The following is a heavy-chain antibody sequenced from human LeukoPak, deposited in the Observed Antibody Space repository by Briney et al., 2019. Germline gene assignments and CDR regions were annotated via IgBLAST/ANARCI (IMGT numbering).Heavy chain of an antibody. J-gene: IGHJ3*02. CDR3: AREDTGVAFDI. V-gene: IGHV3-48*03. D-gene: IGHD2-8*01. CDR1: RFNFSSYE. CDR2: ISGSGIK. Sequence: GGSLRLSCAASRFNFSSYEMNWVRQAPGKGLEWVSYISGSGIKHYADSVKGRFTISRDNAKNSLYLQMNSLRVEDTAVYYCAREDTGVAFDIWGQGTTVTV.